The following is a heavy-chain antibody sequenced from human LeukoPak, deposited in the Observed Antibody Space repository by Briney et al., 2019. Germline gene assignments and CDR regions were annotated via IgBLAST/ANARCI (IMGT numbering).Heavy chain of an antibody. CDR1: GGSFSGYY. CDR2: INHSGST. CDR3: ARGAGIAAAVRHNWFDP. D-gene: IGHD6-13*01. J-gene: IGHJ5*02. V-gene: IGHV4-34*01. Sequence: PSETLSLTCAVYGGSFSGYYWSWIRQPPGKGLEWIGEINHSGSTNYNPSLKSRVTISVDTSTNQFSLKLSSVPAADTAVYYCARGAGIAAAVRHNWFDPWGQGTLVTVSS.